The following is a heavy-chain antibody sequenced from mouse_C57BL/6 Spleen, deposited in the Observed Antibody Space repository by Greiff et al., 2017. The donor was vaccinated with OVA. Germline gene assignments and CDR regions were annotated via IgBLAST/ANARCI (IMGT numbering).Heavy chain of an antibody. D-gene: IGHD2-4*01. CDR2: INPSTGGT. J-gene: IGHJ2*01. CDR1: GYSFTGYY. V-gene: IGHV1-42*01. Sequence: EVHLVESGPELVKPGASVKISCKASGYSFTGYYMNWVKQSPEKSLEWIGEINPSTGGTTYNQKFKAKATLTVDKSSSTAYMQLKSLTSEDSAVYYCASYDYDGGDYWGQGTTLTVSS. CDR3: ASYDYDGGDY.